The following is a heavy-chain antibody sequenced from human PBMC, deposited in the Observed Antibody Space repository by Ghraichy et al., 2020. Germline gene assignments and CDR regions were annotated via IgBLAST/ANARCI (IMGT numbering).Heavy chain of an antibody. V-gene: IGHV1-69*06. CDR1: GATFSSYA. D-gene: IGHD5-24*01. CDR2: IIPIFGTA. Sequence: SVKVSCKASGATFSSYAISWVRQAPGQGLEWMGGIIPIFGTANYAQKFQGRVTITADKSTSTAYMGLSSLRSEDTAVYYCAREGRDGYNFYWYFDLWGRGTLVTVS. J-gene: IGHJ2*01. CDR3: AREGRDGYNFYWYFDL.